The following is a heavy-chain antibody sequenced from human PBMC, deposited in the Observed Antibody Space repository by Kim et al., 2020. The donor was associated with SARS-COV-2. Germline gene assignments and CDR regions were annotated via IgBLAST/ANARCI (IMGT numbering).Heavy chain of an antibody. J-gene: IGHJ6*02. CDR1: GFPVSGFA. D-gene: IGHD1-1*01. CDR3: AKGELERFSYYYRTMDV. CDR2: IRSSGART. Sequence: GGSLRLSCAASGFPVSGFAVSWVRQAPGKGLEWVSLIRSSGARTSYADSVKGRFTVSRDDSKNTVYLHMNSLRVEDTAVYYCAKGELERFSYYYRTMDVLGQGTTVIVSS. V-gene: IGHV3-23*01.